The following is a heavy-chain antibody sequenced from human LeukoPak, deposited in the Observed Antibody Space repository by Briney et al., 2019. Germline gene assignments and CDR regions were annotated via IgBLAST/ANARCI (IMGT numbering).Heavy chain of an antibody. V-gene: IGHV3-23*01. D-gene: IGHD3-22*01. CDR2: ITLSGSTT. CDR3: AKTGSGFYSD. J-gene: IGHJ4*02. CDR1: EFTFSSYA. Sequence: GGSLRLSCAASEFTFSSYARTWVRQAPGKGLEWVSAITLSGSTTYYADSVKGRFTISKDTSKNTVYLQMNSLRAEDTAVYFCAKTGSGFYSDWGQGTLVTVSS.